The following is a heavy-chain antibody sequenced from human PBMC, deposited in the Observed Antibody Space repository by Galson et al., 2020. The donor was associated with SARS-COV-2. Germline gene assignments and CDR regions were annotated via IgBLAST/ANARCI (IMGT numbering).Heavy chain of an antibody. D-gene: IGHD3-9*01. V-gene: IGHV4-34*01. CDR3: ARAWDFDWLFPDALDI. Sequence: SQTLSLTCAVYGGSFSGYYWSWIRQPPGKGLEWIGEINHSGSTNYNPSLKSRVTISVDTSKNQFSLKLSSVTAADTAVYYCARAWDFDWLFPDALDIWGQGTMVTVSS. CDR2: INHSGST. CDR1: GGSFSGYY. J-gene: IGHJ3*02.